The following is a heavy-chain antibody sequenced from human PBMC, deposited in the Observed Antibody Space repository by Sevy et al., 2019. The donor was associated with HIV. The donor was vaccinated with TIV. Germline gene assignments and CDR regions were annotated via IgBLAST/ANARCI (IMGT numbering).Heavy chain of an antibody. CDR1: GFTFSSYS. CDR3: AREVGDGYNPRYYFDY. J-gene: IGHJ4*02. D-gene: IGHD5-12*01. CDR2: IYSGGTT. Sequence: GGSLRLSCAASGFTFSSYSMNWVRQAPGKGLEWVSVIYSGGTTYHADSVKGRFTISRDKSKNTLYLQMNSLRAEDTAVYYCAREVGDGYNPRYYFDYWGQGTLVTVSS. V-gene: IGHV3-53*01.